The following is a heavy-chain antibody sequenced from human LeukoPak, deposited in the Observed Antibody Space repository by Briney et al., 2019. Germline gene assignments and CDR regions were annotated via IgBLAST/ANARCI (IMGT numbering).Heavy chain of an antibody. V-gene: IGHV1-69*13. J-gene: IGHJ6*03. D-gene: IGHD3-9*01. CDR3: ARVFCSYDILTGYYYYYYMDV. Sequence: GASVKVSCKASGYTFTSYGISWVRQAPGQGLEWMGGIIPIFGTANYAQKFQGRVTITADESTSTAYMELSSLRSEDTAVYYCARVFCSYDILTGYYYYYYMDVWGKGTTVTISS. CDR1: GYTFTSYG. CDR2: IIPIFGTA.